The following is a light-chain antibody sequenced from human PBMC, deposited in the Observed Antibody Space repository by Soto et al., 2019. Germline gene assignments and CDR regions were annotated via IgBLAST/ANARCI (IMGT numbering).Light chain of an antibody. Sequence: QSALTQSPSVSGAPGQRVTISCTGSSSNIGAGYDVHWYQQIPGAAPQLLIHDKIGRPSGVPDRFSGSKSGTAASLAITGLQAEDEADYYCQSYDSSLRSYVFGTGTKLTVL. CDR3: QSYDSSLRSYV. V-gene: IGLV1-40*01. J-gene: IGLJ1*01. CDR1: SSNIGAGYD. CDR2: DKI.